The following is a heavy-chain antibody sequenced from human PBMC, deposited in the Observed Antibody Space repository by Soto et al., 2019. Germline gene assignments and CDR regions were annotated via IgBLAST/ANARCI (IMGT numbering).Heavy chain of an antibody. CDR1: GFTFSTYG. Sequence: QVQLVESGGGVFQPGRSLRLSCAASGFTFSTYGMHWVRQAPGKGLEWVAAMSYDGTKQYYVDSVKGRFTISRDNSRNTLFLLVNSLRDEDTAVYYCAKEYGSTWIDHWGQGTLVTVSS. D-gene: IGHD6-13*01. V-gene: IGHV3-30*18. CDR3: AKEYGSTWIDH. J-gene: IGHJ4*02. CDR2: MSYDGTKQ.